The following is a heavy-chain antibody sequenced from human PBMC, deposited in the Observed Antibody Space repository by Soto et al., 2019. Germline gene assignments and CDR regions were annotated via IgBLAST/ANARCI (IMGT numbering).Heavy chain of an antibody. CDR1: GFTFSSYA. CDR2: ISYDGSNK. CDR3: ARERGCSGGSCYIYGMDV. J-gene: IGHJ6*02. D-gene: IGHD2-15*01. V-gene: IGHV3-30-3*01. Sequence: QVQLVESGGGVVQPGRSLRPSCAASGFTFSSYAMHWVRQAPGKGLEWVAVISYDGSNKYYADSVKGRFTISRDNSKNTLYLQMNSLRAEDTAVYYCARERGCSGGSCYIYGMDVWGQGTTVTVSS.